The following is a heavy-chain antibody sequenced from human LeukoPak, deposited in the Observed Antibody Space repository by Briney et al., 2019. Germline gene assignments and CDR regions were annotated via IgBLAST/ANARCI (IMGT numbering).Heavy chain of an antibody. D-gene: IGHD3/OR15-3a*01. CDR2: ISSSSSYI. Sequence: VGGLRLSCAASGFTFSSYSMKWVRQAPGKGLEWASSISSSSSYIDYADSVKGRFTISGDNSKNTLYLQMNSLRAEDTAVYYCARELSRTGFDYWGQGTLVTVSS. CDR3: ARELSRTGFDY. V-gene: IGHV3-21*01. J-gene: IGHJ4*02. CDR1: GFTFSSYS.